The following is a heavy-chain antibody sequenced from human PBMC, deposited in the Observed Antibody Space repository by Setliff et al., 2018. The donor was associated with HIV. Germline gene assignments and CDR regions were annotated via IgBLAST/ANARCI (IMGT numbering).Heavy chain of an antibody. V-gene: IGHV4-39*01. D-gene: IGHD3-22*01. CDR2: INHSGST. CDR1: GGSISGSNYY. CDR3: ASRVYYYDSSGYLREEGFDP. J-gene: IGHJ5*02. Sequence: SETLSLTCTVSGGSISGSNYYWGWIRQPPGKGLEWIGEINHSGSTNYNPSLKSRVTISVDTSKNQFSLKLSSVTAADAAVYYCASRVYYYDSSGYLREEGFDPWGQGTLVTVSS.